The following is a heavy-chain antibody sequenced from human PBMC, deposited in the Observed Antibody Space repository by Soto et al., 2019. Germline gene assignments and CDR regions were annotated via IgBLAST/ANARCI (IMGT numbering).Heavy chain of an antibody. Sequence: GASVKVSCKASGYTFTSYGISWVRQAPGQGLEWMGWISAYNGNTNYAQKLQGRVTMTTDTSTSTAYMELRSLRSDDTAVYYCARATETTMIVVVSSAWFDPWGQGTLVTVSS. CDR1: GYTFTSYG. D-gene: IGHD3-22*01. CDR3: ARATETTMIVVVSSAWFDP. CDR2: ISAYNGNT. J-gene: IGHJ5*02. V-gene: IGHV1-18*01.